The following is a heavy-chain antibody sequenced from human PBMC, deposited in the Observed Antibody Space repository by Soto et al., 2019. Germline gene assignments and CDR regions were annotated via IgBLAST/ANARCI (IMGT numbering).Heavy chain of an antibody. D-gene: IGHD2-15*01. V-gene: IGHV3-23*01. CDR2: IGGSGGST. J-gene: IGHJ2*01. CDR1: GFTFSNYA. CDR3: AKTRWYWYFDL. Sequence: PGGSLRLSCAASGFTFSNYAMHWVRQAPGKGLEWVSAIGGSGGSTYYADSVKGRFTISRDNSKNTLYLQMNSLRAEDTAVYYCAKTRWYWYFDLWGRGTLVTVSS.